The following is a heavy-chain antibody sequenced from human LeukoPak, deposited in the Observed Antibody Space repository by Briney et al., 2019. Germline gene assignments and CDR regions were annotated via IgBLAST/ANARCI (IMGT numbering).Heavy chain of an antibody. J-gene: IGHJ6*02. Sequence: ASVKVSCKASGGTFSSYAISWVRQAPGKGLEWMGGLDPEDGETIYAQKFQGRVTMTEDTSTDTAYMELSSLRSEDTAVYYCATVPGVDYYGTDVWGQGTTVTVSS. CDR1: GGTFSSYA. CDR3: ATVPGVDYYGTDV. V-gene: IGHV1-24*01. CDR2: LDPEDGET. D-gene: IGHD2-8*01.